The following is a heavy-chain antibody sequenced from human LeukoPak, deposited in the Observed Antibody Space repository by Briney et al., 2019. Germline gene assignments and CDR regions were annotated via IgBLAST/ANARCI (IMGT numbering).Heavy chain of an antibody. V-gene: IGHV1-69*13. CDR2: IIPIFGTA. CDR1: GGTFSSYA. CDR3: YNDYGDYVYSY. D-gene: IGHD4-17*01. J-gene: IGHJ4*02. Sequence: SVKVSCKASGGTFSSYAISWVRQAPGQGLEWMGGIIPIFGTANYAQKFQGRVTITADESTSTAYMELSSLRSEDTAVYYCYNDYGDYVYSYWGQGTLVTVSS.